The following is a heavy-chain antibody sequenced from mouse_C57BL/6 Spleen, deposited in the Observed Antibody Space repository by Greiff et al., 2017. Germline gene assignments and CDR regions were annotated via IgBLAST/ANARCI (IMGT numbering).Heavy chain of an antibody. V-gene: IGHV14-3*01. CDR3: APIYYDYDGCPWFAY. CDR2: IDPANGNT. CDR1: GFNIKNTY. J-gene: IGHJ3*01. D-gene: IGHD2-4*01. Sequence: VQLQQSVAELVRPGASVKLSCTASGFNIKNTYMHWVKQRPEQGLEWIGRIDPANGNTKYAPKFQGKATITADTSSNTAYLQLSSLTSEDTAIYYCAPIYYDYDGCPWFAYWGQGTLVTVSA.